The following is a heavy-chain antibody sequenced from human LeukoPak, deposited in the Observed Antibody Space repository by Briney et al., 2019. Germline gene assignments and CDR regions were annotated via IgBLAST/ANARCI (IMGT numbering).Heavy chain of an antibody. CDR3: AWTQWELQDPFDY. CDR2: ISAYNGNT. Sequence: ASVKVSCKASGYTFTSYGISWVRQAPGQGLEWMGWISAYNGNTNYAQKLQGRVTITADESTSTAYMELSSLRSEDTAVYYCAWTQWELQDPFDYWGQGTLVTVSS. CDR1: GYTFTSYG. V-gene: IGHV1-18*01. D-gene: IGHD1-26*01. J-gene: IGHJ4*02.